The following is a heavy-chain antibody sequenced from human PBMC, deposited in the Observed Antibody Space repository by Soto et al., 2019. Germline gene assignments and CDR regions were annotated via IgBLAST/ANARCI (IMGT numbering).Heavy chain of an antibody. D-gene: IGHD6-19*01. CDR3: ARGIAVAPGAFDI. V-gene: IGHV3-72*01. CDR1: GFTFSDHY. J-gene: IGHJ3*02. Sequence: EVQVVESGGGLVQPGGSLRLSCAASGFTFSDHYMDWVRQAPGKGLEWVARSRNKANSYTTEYAAPVKGRVTISRDDSKNSLYLQMNSLKTEDTAVYYCARGIAVAPGAFDIWGQGTMVNVSS. CDR2: SRNKANSYTT.